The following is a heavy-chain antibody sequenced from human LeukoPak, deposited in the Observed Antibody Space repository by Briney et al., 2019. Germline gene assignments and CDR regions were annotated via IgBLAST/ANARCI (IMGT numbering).Heavy chain of an antibody. V-gene: IGHV3-7*01. CDR2: IKQDGSEK. CDR1: GFTFSSYW. Sequence: GGSLRLSCAASGFTFSSYWMGWVRQAPGKGLEWVANIKQDGSEKYYADSVKGRFTISRDNAKNSLYLQMNSLRAEDTAVYYCASPYGSGSYDDAFDIWGQGTMVTVSS. CDR3: ASPYGSGSYDDAFDI. D-gene: IGHD3-10*01. J-gene: IGHJ3*02.